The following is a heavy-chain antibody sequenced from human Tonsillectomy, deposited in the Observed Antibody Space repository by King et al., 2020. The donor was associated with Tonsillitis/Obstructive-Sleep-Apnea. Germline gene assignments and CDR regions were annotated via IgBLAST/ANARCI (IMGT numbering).Heavy chain of an antibody. CDR1: GFSLSTGGVG. CDR3: AHLRGGSYYYYMDV. D-gene: IGHD3-16*01. J-gene: IGHJ6*03. V-gene: IGHV2-5*02. Sequence: TLKESGPTLVKPTQTLTLTCTFSGFSLSTGGVGVGWIRQPPGKALEWLALICWDDDKRYRPSLKSRLTITKDTSKNQVVVTMTTMDSVDTATYYFAHLRGGSYYYYMDVWGKGTTVTVSS. CDR2: ICWDDDK.